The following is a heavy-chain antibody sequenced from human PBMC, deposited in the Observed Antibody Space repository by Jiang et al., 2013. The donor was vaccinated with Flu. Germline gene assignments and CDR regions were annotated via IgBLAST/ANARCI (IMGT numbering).Heavy chain of an antibody. Sequence: VQLVESGGGLVQPGRSLRLSCTASGFTFGDYAMSWVRQAPGKGLEWVGFIRSKAYGGTTEYAASVKGRFTISRDDSKSIAYLQMNSLKTEDTAVYYCTRVYFGDYFDYWGQGTLVTVSS. D-gene: IGHD2-21*01. CDR1: GFTFGDYA. J-gene: IGHJ4*02. CDR3: TRVYFGDYFDY. V-gene: IGHV3-49*04. CDR2: IRSKAYGGTT.